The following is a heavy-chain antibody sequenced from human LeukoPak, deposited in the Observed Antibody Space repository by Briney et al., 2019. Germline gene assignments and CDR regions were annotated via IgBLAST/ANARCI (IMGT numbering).Heavy chain of an antibody. D-gene: IGHD4-23*01. Sequence: SETLSLTCAVSGGSISSSNWWSWVRQPPGKGLEWIGEIYHSGSTNYNPSLKSRVTISVDKSKNQFSLKLSSVTAADTAVYYCARRDYGGPNWFDPWGQGTLVTVSS. V-gene: IGHV4-4*02. CDR1: GGSISSSNW. J-gene: IGHJ5*02. CDR3: ARRDYGGPNWFDP. CDR2: IYHSGST.